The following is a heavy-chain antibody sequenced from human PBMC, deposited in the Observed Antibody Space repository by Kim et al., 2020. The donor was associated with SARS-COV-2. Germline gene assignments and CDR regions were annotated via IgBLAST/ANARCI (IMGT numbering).Heavy chain of an antibody. Sequence: SETLSLTCAVYGGSFSGYYWSWIRQPPGKGLEWIGEINHSGSTNCNPSLKSRVTISVDTSKNQFSLKLSSVTAADTAVYYCARGGGGDGLDYWGQGTLVTVSS. V-gene: IGHV4-34*01. D-gene: IGHD2-21*02. CDR3: ARGGGGDGLDY. J-gene: IGHJ4*02. CDR1: GGSFSGYY. CDR2: INHSGST.